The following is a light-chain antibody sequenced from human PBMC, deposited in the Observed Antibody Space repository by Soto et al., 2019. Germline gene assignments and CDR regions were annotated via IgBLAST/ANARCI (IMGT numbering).Light chain of an antibody. CDR1: QSVSGW. V-gene: IGKV1-5*01. CDR2: DAS. Sequence: RATLSCRASQSVSGWLAWYQQKPGEAPKLLIYDASALPRGVPSRFSGSGSGTKFTLTIASLQPDDFATYYCQQYETFSGTFGPGTKVDIK. CDR3: QQYETFSGT. J-gene: IGKJ1*01.